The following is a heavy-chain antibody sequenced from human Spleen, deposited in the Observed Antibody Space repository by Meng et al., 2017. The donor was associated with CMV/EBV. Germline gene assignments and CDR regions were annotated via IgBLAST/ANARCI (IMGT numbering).Heavy chain of an antibody. D-gene: IGHD5-24*01. Sequence: GESLKISCAASGFTFSSYGMHWVRQAPGKGLEWVAFIRYDGSNKYYADSVKGRFTISRDNAKNTLHLQMNSLRAEDTAVYYCARDRDGLGYWGQGTLVTVSS. V-gene: IGHV3-30*02. CDR1: GFTFSSYG. J-gene: IGHJ4*02. CDR2: IRYDGSNK. CDR3: ARDRDGLGY.